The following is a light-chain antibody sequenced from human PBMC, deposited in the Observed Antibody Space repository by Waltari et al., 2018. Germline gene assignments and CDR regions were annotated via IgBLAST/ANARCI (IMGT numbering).Light chain of an antibody. CDR1: SIDDGGYND. CDR2: DVS. J-gene: IGLJ2*01. V-gene: IGLV2-14*03. CDR3: SSYTSSSTMV. Sequence: QSALTQPASVSGSPGQSITISCTGTSIDDGGYNDVSWYQRHPGKAPKLMIYDVSDRPSGVSDRFSGSKSGNTASLTISGLQAEDEGDYYCSSYTSSSTMVFGGGTKLTVL.